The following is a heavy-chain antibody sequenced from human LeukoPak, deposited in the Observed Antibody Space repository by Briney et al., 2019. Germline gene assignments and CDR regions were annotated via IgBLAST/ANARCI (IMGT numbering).Heavy chain of an antibody. CDR2: INQDGSEK. Sequence: AGGSLRLSCAASGFIFSNSWMSWVRQAPGKGLEWVANINQDGSEKYYVDSVKGRFTISRDNAKNSLSLQMNSLRAEDTAVYYCARGPHWGRGTLVTVSS. CDR1: GFIFSNSW. J-gene: IGHJ4*02. CDR3: ARGPH. V-gene: IGHV3-7*01.